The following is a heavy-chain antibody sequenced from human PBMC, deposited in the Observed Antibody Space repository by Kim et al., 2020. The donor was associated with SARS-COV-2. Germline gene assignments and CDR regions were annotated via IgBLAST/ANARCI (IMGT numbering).Heavy chain of an antibody. CDR3: ARGSSSSWYLRYYYYGMDV. V-gene: IGHV4-31*03. J-gene: IGHJ6*02. Sequence: SETLSLTCTVSGGSISSGGYYWSWIRQHPGKGLEWIGYIYYSGSTYYNPSLKSRVTISVDTSKNQFSLKLSSVTAADTAVYYCARGSSSSWYLRYYYYGMDVWGQGTTVTVSS. D-gene: IGHD6-13*01. CDR2: IYYSGST. CDR1: GGSISSGGYY.